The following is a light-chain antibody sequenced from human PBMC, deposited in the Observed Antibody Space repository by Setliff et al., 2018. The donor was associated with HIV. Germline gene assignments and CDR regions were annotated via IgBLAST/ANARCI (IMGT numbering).Light chain of an antibody. CDR3: CSYARGSTYV. CDR2: DVS. CDR1: SSDIGRYNY. J-gene: IGLJ1*01. Sequence: QSVLTQPASVSGSPGQSITISCTGTSSDIGRYNYVSWYQQYPGRGPTLVIFDVSERPSGVSNRFSGSKSGNTASLIISGPQPDDEADYYCCSYARGSTYVFGSGTKVTVL. V-gene: IGLV2-14*03.